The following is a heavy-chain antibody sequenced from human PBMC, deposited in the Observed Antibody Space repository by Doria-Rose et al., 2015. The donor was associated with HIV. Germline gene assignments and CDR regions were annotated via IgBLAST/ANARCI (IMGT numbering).Heavy chain of an antibody. Sequence: QITLKESGPVLVKPTETLTLTCTVSGASLSSPGMGVSWIRQFPGKALEWLANIFSDDERSDKTSLKSRLTISRRTSKSQVVLTMTDMDPVDTATYYCARIKSSRWYHKYYFDFWGQGTLVIVS. CDR1: GASLSSPGMG. D-gene: IGHD6-13*01. J-gene: IGHJ4*02. CDR3: ARIKSSRWYHKYYFDF. V-gene: IGHV2-26*01. CDR2: IFSDDER.